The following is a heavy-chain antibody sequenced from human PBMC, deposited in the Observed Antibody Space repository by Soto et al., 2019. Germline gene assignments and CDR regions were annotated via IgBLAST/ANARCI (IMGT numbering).Heavy chain of an antibody. CDR3: AGGGHVVVVTAAFDY. V-gene: IGHV1-46*01. CDR2: VNPSGGHT. CDR1: GDTFTNYY. J-gene: IGHJ4*02. D-gene: IGHD2-21*02. Sequence: QVQLMQSGAEVKKPGASVKVSCKASGDTFTNYYIHWVRQAPGQGLEWMGTVNPSGGHTTYSQNLLGRVTMTRDTSTSTLYMELTSLTSDDTAVYYCAGGGHVVVVTAAFDYWGQGTLVTVSS.